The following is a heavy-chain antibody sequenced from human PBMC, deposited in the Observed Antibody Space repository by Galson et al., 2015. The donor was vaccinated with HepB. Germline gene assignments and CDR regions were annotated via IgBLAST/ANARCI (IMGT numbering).Heavy chain of an antibody. D-gene: IGHD4-17*01. CDR3: ALGTTVTTLGAFDI. J-gene: IGHJ3*02. V-gene: IGHV1-18*01. Sequence: SVKVSCKASGYTFTSYGITWVRQAPGQGLEWMGWISVYNGNTNYAQKFQDRVTMTTDTSTSTVYMELRSLRSDDTAVYYCALGTTVTTLGAFDIWGQGTMVTVSS. CDR1: GYTFTSYG. CDR2: ISVYNGNT.